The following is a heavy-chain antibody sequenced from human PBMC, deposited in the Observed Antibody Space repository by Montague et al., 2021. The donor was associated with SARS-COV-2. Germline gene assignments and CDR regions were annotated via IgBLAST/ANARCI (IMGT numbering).Heavy chain of an antibody. CDR2: IYSNGVT. CDR1: SGEYF. V-gene: IGHV4-30-4*01. CDR3: ARGVMTSVAGFDS. D-gene: IGHD4-23*01. Sequence: SGEYFWTWIRQPPGKGPEWIGNIYSNGVTYHNPSLNSRPTMSTDTSTNQLSLTLTSVTAADTAVYYCARGVMTSVAGFDSWGQGTLVAVSS. J-gene: IGHJ4*02.